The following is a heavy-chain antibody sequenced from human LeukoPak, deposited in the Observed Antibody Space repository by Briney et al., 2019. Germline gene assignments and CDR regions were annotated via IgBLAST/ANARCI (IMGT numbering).Heavy chain of an antibody. CDR1: GFTVSSNY. V-gene: IGHV3-53*01. CDR3: ARTDPNYYYYGMDV. J-gene: IGHJ6*02. Sequence: GGSLRLSCAASGFTVSSNYMSWVRQAPGKGLEWVSVIYSGGSTYYADSVKGRFTISRDNSKNTLYLQMNSLGAEDTAVYYCARTDPNYYYYGMDVWGQGTTVTVSS. CDR2: IYSGGST.